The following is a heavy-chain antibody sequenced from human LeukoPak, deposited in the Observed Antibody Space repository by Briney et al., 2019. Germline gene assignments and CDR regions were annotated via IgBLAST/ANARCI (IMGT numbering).Heavy chain of an antibody. D-gene: IGHD5-24*01. CDR3: AREGGRDGYKIFDY. J-gene: IGHJ4*02. CDR1: GGSISSYY. Sequence: SETLSLTCTVSGGSISSYYWSWIRQPPGKGLEWMGYIYYSGSTNYNPSLKSRVTISVDTSKNQFSLKLSSVTAADTAVYYCAREGGRDGYKIFDYWGQGTLVTVSS. CDR2: IYYSGST. V-gene: IGHV4-59*01.